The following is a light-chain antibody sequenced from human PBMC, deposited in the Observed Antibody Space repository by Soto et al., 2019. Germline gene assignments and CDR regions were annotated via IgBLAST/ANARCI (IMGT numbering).Light chain of an antibody. J-gene: IGLJ2*01. CDR1: GSNVVANA. CDR3: AAWDGSQVV. CDR2: SDN. V-gene: IGLV1-44*01. Sequence: QAVVTQPPSASGTPGQRVTISCSKSGSNVVANAVNWYQHLPGTAPKLLIYSDNQRPSGVPDRFSGSESGTSASLVISGLQSEDEADYFCAAWDGSQVVFGGGTKLTVL.